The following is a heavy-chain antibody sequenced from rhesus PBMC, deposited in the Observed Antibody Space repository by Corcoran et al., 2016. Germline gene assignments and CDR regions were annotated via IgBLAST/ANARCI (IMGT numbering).Heavy chain of an antibody. CDR3: ARDWGY. J-gene: IGHJ4*01. V-gene: IGHV3-178*01. D-gene: IGHD3-28*01. CDR1: GFTFSDDN. CDR2: INNGVGTT. Sequence: EVQLVESGGGLAKPGGSLRLSCAASGFTFSDDNLDWVLQAPGKGRGWVSRINNGVGTTWYADSVKGRFTISRENAKNTLYLQMNSLRAEDTAVYYCARDWGYWGQGVLVTVSS.